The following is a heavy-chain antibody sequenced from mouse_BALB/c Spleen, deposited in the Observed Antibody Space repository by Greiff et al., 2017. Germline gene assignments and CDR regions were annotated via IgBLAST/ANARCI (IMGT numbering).Heavy chain of an antibody. D-gene: IGHD3-2*02. CDR1: GYTFTSYW. CDR3: TRRQAYYFDY. J-gene: IGHJ2*01. CDR2: IYPSDSYT. V-gene: IGHV1-69*02. Sequence: QVQLQQPGAELVRPGASVKLSCKASGYTFTSYWINWVKQRPGQGLEWIGNIYPSDSYTNYNQTFKDKATLTVDKSSSTAYMQLSSPTSEDSAVYYCTRRQAYYFDYWGQGTTLTVSS.